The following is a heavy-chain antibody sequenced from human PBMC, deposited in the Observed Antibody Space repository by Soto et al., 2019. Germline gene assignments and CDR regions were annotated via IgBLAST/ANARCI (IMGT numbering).Heavy chain of an antibody. J-gene: IGHJ4*02. CDR1: GFNFGNNW. CDR3: ATAEVDY. V-gene: IGHV3-74*01. CDR2: MNSDGRTT. Sequence: HGGSLRLACAASGFNFGNNWMHWVRQAPGKGLEWVSRMNSDGRTTNYADSVKGRFTVSRDNAKNTLYLQMNSLRAEDTAVYYCATAEVDYWGPGTLVTVYS.